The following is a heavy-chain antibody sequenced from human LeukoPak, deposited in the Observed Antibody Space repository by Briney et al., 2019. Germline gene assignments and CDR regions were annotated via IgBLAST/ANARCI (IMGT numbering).Heavy chain of an antibody. J-gene: IGHJ6*02. CDR1: GFTFSSYA. CDR2: ISGSGGST. CDR3: ARVEVAGLHYGMDV. D-gene: IGHD5-18*01. Sequence: GGSLRLSCAASGFTFSSYAMSWVRQAPGKGLEWVSGISGSGGSTYYADSVKGRFTISRDNSKNTLYLQMNSLRAEDTAVYYCARVEVAGLHYGMDVWGQGTTVTVSS. V-gene: IGHV3-23*01.